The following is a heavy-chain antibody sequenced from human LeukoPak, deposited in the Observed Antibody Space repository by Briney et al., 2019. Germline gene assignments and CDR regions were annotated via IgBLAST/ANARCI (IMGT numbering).Heavy chain of an antibody. Sequence: SETLSLTCTVSGGSISSYYWSWIRQTPGKGLEYIGYIHFSGSTNYNPSLKSRVTISVDTSENQFSLKLSSVTAADTAVYYCARGDKDMVRGVILRYWGQGTLVTVSS. D-gene: IGHD3-10*01. CDR3: ARGDKDMVRGVILRY. J-gene: IGHJ4*02. CDR2: IHFSGST. CDR1: GGSISSYY. V-gene: IGHV4-59*01.